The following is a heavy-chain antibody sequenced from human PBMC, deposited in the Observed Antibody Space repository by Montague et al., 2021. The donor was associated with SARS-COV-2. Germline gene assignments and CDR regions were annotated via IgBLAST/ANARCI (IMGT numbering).Heavy chain of an antibody. J-gene: IGHJ4*02. D-gene: IGHD2-15*01. CDR1: GDSVTTNLYY. Sequence: SETLSLTCTVSGDSVTTNLYYWGWIRQPPGKGLEWIGNIYYTGTTYYNPSLKSRVTMSVDTSKNQFSLKLTSATAADTAVYYCANADRCSSGSCYSPFDSWGQGSLVTVSS. V-gene: IGHV4-39*01. CDR3: ANADRCSSGSCYSPFDS. CDR2: IYYTGTT.